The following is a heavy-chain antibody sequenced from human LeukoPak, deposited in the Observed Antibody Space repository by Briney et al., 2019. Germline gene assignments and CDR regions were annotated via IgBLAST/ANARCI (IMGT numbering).Heavy chain of an antibody. CDR3: ARGPRYCSGGSCYDY. CDR2: IYYSGST. D-gene: IGHD2-15*01. J-gene: IGHJ4*02. CDR1: GGSISSYY. V-gene: IGHV4-59*01. Sequence: TLSLTCTVSGGSISSYYWSWIRQPPGKGLEWIAYIYYSGSTNYNPSLKSRVTISVDTSKNQFSLKLSSVTAADTAVYYCARGPRYCSGGSCYDYWGQGTLVTVSS.